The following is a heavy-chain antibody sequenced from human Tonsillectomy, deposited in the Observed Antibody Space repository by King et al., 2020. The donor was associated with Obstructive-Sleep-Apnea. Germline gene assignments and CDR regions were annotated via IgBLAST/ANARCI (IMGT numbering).Heavy chain of an antibody. D-gene: IGHD1-26*01. CDR3: ARLWQQWESEFDY. CDR1: GFTVSSNY. CDR2: IYRDGST. Sequence: VQLVESGGGLVQPGGSLRLSCAASGFTVSSNYMSWVRQAPGKGLEWVSVIYRDGSTYYTESVNGRFTISRDSPKNTLYLQMNSLRAEDTAVYYCARLWQQWESEFDYWGQGTQVTVSS. J-gene: IGHJ4*02. V-gene: IGHV3-66*04.